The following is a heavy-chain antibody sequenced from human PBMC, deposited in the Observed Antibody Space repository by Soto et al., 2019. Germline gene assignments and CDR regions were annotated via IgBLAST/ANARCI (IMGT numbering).Heavy chain of an antibody. D-gene: IGHD3-10*01. J-gene: IGHJ4*02. V-gene: IGHV3-23*01. CDR3: AKVSGVPPFYFDY. Sequence: PGGSLRLACAASGFTFSSYAMSWVRQAPGKGLKWVSAISGSGGSTYYADSVKGRFTISRDNSKNTLYLQMNSLRAEDTAVYYCAKVSGVPPFYFDYLGQGTLVTVAS. CDR1: GFTFSSYA. CDR2: ISGSGGST.